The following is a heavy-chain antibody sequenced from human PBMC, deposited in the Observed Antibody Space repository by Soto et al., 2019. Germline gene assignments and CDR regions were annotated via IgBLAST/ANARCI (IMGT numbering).Heavy chain of an antibody. D-gene: IGHD1-26*01. J-gene: IGHJ6*02. CDR1: GFTFSDHY. Sequence: EVQLVESGGGLVQPGGSLRLSCAASGFTFSDHYMDWVRQAPGKGLEWVARSRNRVNSHTTEYAASVKGRFTISRDESKSSLYLQMNSLKTEDTAVYYCTRGLLGGAPYCTFYGMDVWGQGTTVTVSS. CDR2: SRNRVNSHTT. V-gene: IGHV3-72*01. CDR3: TRGLLGGAPYCTFYGMDV.